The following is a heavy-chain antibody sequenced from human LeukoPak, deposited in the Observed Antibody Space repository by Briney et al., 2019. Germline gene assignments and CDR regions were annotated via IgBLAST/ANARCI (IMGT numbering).Heavy chain of an antibody. J-gene: IGHJ4*02. CDR3: ARGKYSSSWYYFDY. CDR2: IIPIFGIA. V-gene: IGHV1-69*04. CDR1: GGTFSSYA. D-gene: IGHD6-13*01. Sequence: GASVKVSCKASGGTFSSYAISWVRQAPGQGLEWMGRIIPIFGIANYAQEFQGRVTITADKSTSTAYMELSSLRSEDTAVYYCARGKYSSSWYYFDYWGQGTLVTVSS.